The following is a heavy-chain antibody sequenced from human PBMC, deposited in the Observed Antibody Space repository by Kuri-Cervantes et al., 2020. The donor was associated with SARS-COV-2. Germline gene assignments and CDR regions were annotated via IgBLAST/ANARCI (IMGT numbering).Heavy chain of an antibody. CDR2: INHSGST. CDR1: GGSFSGYY. V-gene: IGHV4-34*01. Sequence: SETLSLTCAVYGGSFSGYYWSWIRQPPGKGLEWIGEINHSGSTNHNPSLKSRVTISVDTSKNQFSLKLSSVTAADTAVYYCARDRPDRGAASIVVPAAILFDYWGQGTLVTVSS. CDR3: ARDRPDRGAASIVVPAAILFDY. D-gene: IGHD2-2*02. J-gene: IGHJ4*02.